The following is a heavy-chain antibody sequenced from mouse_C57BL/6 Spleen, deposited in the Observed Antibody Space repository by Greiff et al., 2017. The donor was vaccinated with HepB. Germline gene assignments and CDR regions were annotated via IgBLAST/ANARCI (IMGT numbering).Heavy chain of an antibody. CDR1: GFTFTDYY. CDR3: ARYGDGFDY. D-gene: IGHD3-3*01. Sequence: EVKLVESGGGLVQPGGSLSLSCAASGFTFTDYYMSWVRQPPGKALEWLGFIRNKANGYTTEYSASVKGRFTISRDNSQSILYLQMNALRAEDSAAYDCARYGDGFDYWGQGTTLTVSS. J-gene: IGHJ2*01. V-gene: IGHV7-3*01. CDR2: IRNKANGYTT.